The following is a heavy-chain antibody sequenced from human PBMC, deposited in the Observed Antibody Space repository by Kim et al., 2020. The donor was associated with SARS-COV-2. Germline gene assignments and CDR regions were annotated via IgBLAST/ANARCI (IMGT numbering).Heavy chain of an antibody. Sequence: GGSLRLSCAASGFTFSSYAMHWVRQAPGKGLEWVAVISYDGSNKYYADSVKGRFTISRDNSKNTLYLQMNSLRAEDTAVYYCARDYGSGSLDYWGQGTLVTVSS. D-gene: IGHD3-10*01. V-gene: IGHV3-30*04. CDR1: GFTFSSYA. CDR2: ISYDGSNK. J-gene: IGHJ4*02. CDR3: ARDYGSGSLDY.